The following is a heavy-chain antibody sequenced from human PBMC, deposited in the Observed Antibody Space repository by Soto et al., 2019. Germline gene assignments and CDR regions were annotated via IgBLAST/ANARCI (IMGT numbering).Heavy chain of an antibody. CDR1: ENTFSTHS. D-gene: IGHD3-3*01. Sequence: ASVKVSCKASENTFSTHSLHWVRQAPGQGLEWMGVINPTTTTTTDAQKFQGRVTMTRDTSTSTVFLELSSLRSGDTAVYYCARDFWSGYGYFDFWGQGALVTVSS. J-gene: IGHJ4*02. CDR3: ARDFWSGYGYFDF. CDR2: INPTTTTT. V-gene: IGHV1-46*01.